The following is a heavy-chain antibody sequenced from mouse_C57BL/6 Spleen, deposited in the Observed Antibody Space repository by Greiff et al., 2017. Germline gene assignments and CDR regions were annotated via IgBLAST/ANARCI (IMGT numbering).Heavy chain of an antibody. CDR3: TRSAYFTTR. CDR1: GYTFTDYE. Sequence: QVQLQQPGAELVRPGASVTLSCKASGYTFTDYEMHWVKQTPVHGLEWIGAIDPETGGTAYNQKFKGKAILTADKSSSTAYMELRSLTSEDSAVYYCTRSAYFTTRWGQGTTLTVSS. CDR2: IDPETGGT. D-gene: IGHD1-1*01. J-gene: IGHJ2*01. V-gene: IGHV1-15*01.